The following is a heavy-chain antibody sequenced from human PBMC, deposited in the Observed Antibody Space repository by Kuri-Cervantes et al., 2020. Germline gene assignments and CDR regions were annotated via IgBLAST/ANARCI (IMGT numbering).Heavy chain of an antibody. CDR2: ISSSSSYI. D-gene: IGHD2-2*01. Sequence: GSLKISCAASGFTFSDYYMSWIRQAPGKGLEWVSSISSSSSYIYYADSVKGRFTISRDNSKNTLYLQMNSLRAEDTAVYYCARDAKYQLLFTYWGQGTLVTVSS. CDR1: GFTFSDYY. CDR3: ARDAKYQLLFTY. V-gene: IGHV3-11*06. J-gene: IGHJ4*02.